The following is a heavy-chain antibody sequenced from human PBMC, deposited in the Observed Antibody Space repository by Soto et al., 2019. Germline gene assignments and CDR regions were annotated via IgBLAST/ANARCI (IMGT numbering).Heavy chain of an antibody. Sequence: GGSLRLSCAASGFTFSSYSMNWVRQAPGKGLEWVSYISSSSSTIYYADSVKGRFTISRDNAKNSLYLQMNSLRDEDTAVYYCARDRGPDSGSPKAGQTDVYYYYGMDVWGQGTTVTVSS. CDR1: GFTFSSYS. CDR3: ARDRGPDSGSPKAGQTDVYYYYGMDV. J-gene: IGHJ6*02. D-gene: IGHD1-26*01. CDR2: ISSSSSTI. V-gene: IGHV3-48*02.